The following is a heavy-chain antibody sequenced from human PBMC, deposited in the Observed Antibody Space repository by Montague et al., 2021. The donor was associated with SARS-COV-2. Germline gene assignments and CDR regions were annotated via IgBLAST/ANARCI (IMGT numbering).Heavy chain of an antibody. Sequence: SLTCTVSGGSISSASYYWSWIRQPAGKGLEWIGHIYSTVITNYNPSLKSRVTISVDLSKNQFSLKMTSVTAADTAVYYCARDPHDYGWFDPWGQGTLVTVSS. CDR2: IYSTVIT. V-gene: IGHV4-61*09. CDR3: ARDPHDYGWFDP. J-gene: IGHJ5*02. D-gene: IGHD4-17*01. CDR1: GGSISSASYY.